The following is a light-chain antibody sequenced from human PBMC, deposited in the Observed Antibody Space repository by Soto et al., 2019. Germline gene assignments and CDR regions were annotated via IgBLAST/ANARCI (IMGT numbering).Light chain of an antibody. Sequence: QPVLTQSPSASASLGASVKLTCTLSSGHSSYAIAWHQQQPQKGPRYLLKISSDGSHSKGEGIPDRFSGSSSGAERYLTISSLKSEDEADYHCQTCDIGASVVFGGGTKVTVL. J-gene: IGLJ2*01. V-gene: IGLV4-69*01. CDR1: SGHSSYA. CDR2: ISSDGSH. CDR3: QTCDIGASVV.